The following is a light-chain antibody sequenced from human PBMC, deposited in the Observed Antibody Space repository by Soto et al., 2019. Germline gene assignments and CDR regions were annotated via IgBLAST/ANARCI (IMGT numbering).Light chain of an antibody. CDR1: NSDVGTYNY. J-gene: IGLJ3*02. V-gene: IGLV2-8*01. CDR2: EVS. CDR3: SPHAGSNHVV. Sequence: QSALAQPPSASGSPGQSVTITCTGTNSDVGTYNYVSWYQHHPGKAPKFLIYEVSRRPFGVPDRFSGSKSGNTASLTVPGLQAEDDADYCCSPHAGSNHVVFCGGSKVTVL.